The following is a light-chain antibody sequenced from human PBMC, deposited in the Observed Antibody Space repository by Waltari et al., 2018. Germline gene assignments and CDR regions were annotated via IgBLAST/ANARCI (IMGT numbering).Light chain of an antibody. Sequence: SSEMTQAPAVSVALGQTVRITCQGGVRRTFYANWYQQKPGQAPLLVIYDEDNRPSGIPDRFSGSRSGNTAFLTISGAQAEDEADYYCNTRDISGDHLVFGSGTKVTVL. V-gene: IGLV3-19*01. CDR1: VRRTFY. CDR3: NTRDISGDHLV. J-gene: IGLJ1*01. CDR2: DED.